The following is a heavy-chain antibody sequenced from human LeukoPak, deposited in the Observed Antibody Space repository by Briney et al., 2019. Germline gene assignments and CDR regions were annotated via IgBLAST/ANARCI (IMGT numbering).Heavy chain of an antibody. Sequence: PSETLSLTCTVSGGSISSSSYYWGWIRQPPGKGLEWIGSIYYSGSTYYNPSLKSRVTISVDTSKNQFSLKLSSVTAADTAVYYCARRTHGSSGYERPFAIWGQGTMVTVSS. CDR3: ARRTHGSSGYERPFAI. J-gene: IGHJ3*02. CDR1: GGSISSSSYY. CDR2: IYYSGST. D-gene: IGHD5-12*01. V-gene: IGHV4-39*01.